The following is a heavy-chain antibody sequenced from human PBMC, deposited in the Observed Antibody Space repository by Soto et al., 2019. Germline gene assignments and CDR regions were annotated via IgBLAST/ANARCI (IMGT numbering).Heavy chain of an antibody. D-gene: IGHD3-22*01. CDR1: GFTFSDHY. V-gene: IGHV3-72*01. J-gene: IGHJ4*02. Sequence: EVQLVESGGALVQPGGSLRLSCAASGFTFSDHYMDWIRQAPGKGLEWVGRIKNKANSYGTEYAASVKGRFSISRDDSKNSMYLQMNSLRAEDTAVYYCAKDQAMIVVVIPDYWGQGTLVTVSS. CDR2: IKNKANSYGT. CDR3: AKDQAMIVVVIPDY.